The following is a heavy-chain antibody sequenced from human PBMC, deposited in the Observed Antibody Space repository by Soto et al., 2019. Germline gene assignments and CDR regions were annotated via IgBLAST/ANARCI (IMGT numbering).Heavy chain of an antibody. J-gene: IGHJ4*02. V-gene: IGHV4-4*09. Sequence: ASETLSLTCTVSGGAINSYYWTWVRQPPGQGLEWIGEIYRTGSTNYNPSLKSRVTISLDKSENQFSLKVTSLTAADTAVYYCASRDPGTSVDYWGQGTLVTVSS. CDR3: ASRDPGTSVDY. CDR2: IYRTGST. D-gene: IGHD1-7*01. CDR1: GGAINSYY.